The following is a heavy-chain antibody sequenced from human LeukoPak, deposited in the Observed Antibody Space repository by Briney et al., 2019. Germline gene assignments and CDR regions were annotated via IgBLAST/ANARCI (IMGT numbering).Heavy chain of an antibody. V-gene: IGHV4-39*01. CDR3: ARQLGYCSSTSCYADKVDY. J-gene: IGHJ4*02. CDR2: IYYSGST. CDR1: GGSISSSSYY. Sequence: PSETLSLTCTVSGGSISSSSYYWGWIRQPPGKGLEWIGSIYYSGSTYYNPSLKSRVTISVDTSKNQFSLELSSVTAADTAVYYCARQLGYCSSTSCYADKVDYWGQGTLVTVSS. D-gene: IGHD2-2*01.